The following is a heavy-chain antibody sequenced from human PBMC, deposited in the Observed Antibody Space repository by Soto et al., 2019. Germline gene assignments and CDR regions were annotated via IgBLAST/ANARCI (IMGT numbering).Heavy chain of an antibody. CDR3: ASASYYDSSGYPDAFDI. CDR2: IIPIFGTA. V-gene: IGHV1-69*13. Sequence: SVKVSFKASGGTFSSYAISWVRQAPGQGLEWMGGIIPIFGTANYAQKFQGRVTITADESTSTAYMELSSLRSEDTAVYYCASASYYDSSGYPDAFDIWGQGTMVTVSS. D-gene: IGHD3-22*01. CDR1: GGTFSSYA. J-gene: IGHJ3*02.